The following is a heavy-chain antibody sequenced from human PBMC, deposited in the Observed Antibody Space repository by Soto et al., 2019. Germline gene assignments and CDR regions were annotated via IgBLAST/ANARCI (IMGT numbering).Heavy chain of an antibody. CDR2: ISPFNGNT. CDR3: ARDQSFDRTYYYGIDV. CDR1: GYPFTHYG. Sequence: QVQLVQSGAEVKMPGASVRVSCKSSGYPFTHYGITWIRQAPGQGLEWMGWISPFNGNTNYGQTVQGRVTLTTETSTSTVYMGLRSLRSDDTAVYYCARDQSFDRTYYYGIDVWGQGTTVTVSS. J-gene: IGHJ6*02. V-gene: IGHV1-18*01.